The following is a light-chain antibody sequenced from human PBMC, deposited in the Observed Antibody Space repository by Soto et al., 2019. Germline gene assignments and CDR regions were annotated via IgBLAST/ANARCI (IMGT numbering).Light chain of an antibody. Sequence: QSALTQPASVSGSPGQSITISCTGTSSDVGGYNYVSWYQQHPGKAPKLMIYEVSNRPSGVSNRFSGSKSGNTASLTISGLQAEDGANYYGSSYTSSSPLVFGGGPQLTA. V-gene: IGLV2-14*01. CDR3: SSYTSSSPLV. CDR2: EVS. J-gene: IGLJ7*02. CDR1: SSDVGGYNY.